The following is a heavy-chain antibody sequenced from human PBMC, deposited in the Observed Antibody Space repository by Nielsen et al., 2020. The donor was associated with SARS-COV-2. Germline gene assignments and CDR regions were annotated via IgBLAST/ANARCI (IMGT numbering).Heavy chain of an antibody. CDR3: ARGYCSGGNCFSHFDY. CDR2: INAGNANT. J-gene: IGHJ4*02. CDR1: GYTFTSYA. V-gene: IGHV1-3*01. D-gene: IGHD2-15*01. Sequence: ASVKVSCKASGYTFTSYAMHWVRQAPGQRLEWMGWINAGNANTKYSQKFQGRVTITRDTSASTAYMELSSLRSEDTAMYYCARGYCSGGNCFSHFDYWGQGTLVTVSS.